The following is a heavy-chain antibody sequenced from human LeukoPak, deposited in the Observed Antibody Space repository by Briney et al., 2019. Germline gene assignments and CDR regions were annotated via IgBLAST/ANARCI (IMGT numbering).Heavy chain of an antibody. V-gene: IGHV1-46*01. Sequence: ASVKPSCKASRYTFTSYYTHWVRHAPGQGLEWMVLINPTGGSKGYAQKYQGRVTMTRDMSTSTDYMELSSLRSEDTAIYYCARDNSVGDNAWWFDPWGQGTLVTVSS. CDR3: ARDNSVGDNAWWFDP. CDR2: INPTGGSK. D-gene: IGHD1-26*01. CDR1: RYTFTSYY. J-gene: IGHJ5*02.